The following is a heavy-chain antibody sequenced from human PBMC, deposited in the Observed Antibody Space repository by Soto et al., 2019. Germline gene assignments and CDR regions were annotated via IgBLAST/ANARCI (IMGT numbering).Heavy chain of an antibody. CDR3: ARESAGTNYFDY. CDR1: GDSVSSNSAA. J-gene: IGHJ4*02. CDR2: AYYRSKWYN. Sequence: SQTLSLTCAISGDSVSSNSAAWNWIRQSPSRGLEWLGRAYYRSKWYNDYAVPVKSRITINPDTTKNQISLQVNSVAPEDTAVYYCARESAGTNYFDYWGQGTMVTVSS. D-gene: IGHD6-19*01. V-gene: IGHV6-1*01.